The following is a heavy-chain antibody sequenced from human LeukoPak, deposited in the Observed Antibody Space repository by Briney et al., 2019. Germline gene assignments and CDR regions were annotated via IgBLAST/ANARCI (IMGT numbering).Heavy chain of an antibody. CDR3: ARGAPRYDFDY. J-gene: IGHJ4*02. CDR1: GGSISSYY. Sequence: PSETLSLTCTVSGGSISSYYWSWIRQPPGKGPEWIGYIYYSGSTKYNPSLMSRVTTSVDTSKNQFSLKLCSVTAAETAVYYCARGAPRYDFDYWGQGTLVTVSS. D-gene: IGHD1-1*01. V-gene: IGHV4-59*01. CDR2: IYYSGST.